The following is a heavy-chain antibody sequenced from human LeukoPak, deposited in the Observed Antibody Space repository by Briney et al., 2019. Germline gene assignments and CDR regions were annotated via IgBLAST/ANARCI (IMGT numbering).Heavy chain of an antibody. CDR1: GGSLSSYY. CDR3: AAFRQRGAFDI. CDR2: IYYSGST. Sequence: PSETLSLTCTVSGGSLSSYYWSWIRQPPGKGLEWIGYIYYSGSTNYNPSLKSRVTISVDTSKNQFSLKLSSVTAADTAVYYCAAFRQRGAFDIWGQGTMVTVSS. V-gene: IGHV4-59*08. J-gene: IGHJ3*02.